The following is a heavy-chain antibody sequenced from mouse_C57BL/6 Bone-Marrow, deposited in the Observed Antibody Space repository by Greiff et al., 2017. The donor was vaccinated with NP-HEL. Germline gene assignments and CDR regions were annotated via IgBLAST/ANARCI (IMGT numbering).Heavy chain of an antibody. J-gene: IGHJ2*01. CDR2: IDPENGDT. CDR3: TPLSYYGSSIFDY. V-gene: IGHV14-4*01. D-gene: IGHD1-1*01. Sequence: EVQLQQSGAELVRPGASVKLSCTASGFNIKDDYMHWVKQRPEQGLEWIGWIDPENGDTEYASTFPGKATITTDTSSNNTYLQLSSLTSENTAVYYCTPLSYYGSSIFDYWGQGTTLTVSS. CDR1: GFNIKDDY.